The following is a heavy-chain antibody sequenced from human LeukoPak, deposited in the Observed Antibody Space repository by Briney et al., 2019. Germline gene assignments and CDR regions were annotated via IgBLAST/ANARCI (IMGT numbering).Heavy chain of an antibody. CDR3: AKRGV. CDR2: ISGSGSST. D-gene: IGHD1-26*01. V-gene: IGHV3-23*01. CDR1: GFTFSSNG. Sequence: GGTLRLSCVASGFTFSSNGLSWVRQAPGKGLEWVSCISGSGSSTFYADSVKGRFTISRDNSKNTLYLQMNSLRAEDTAVYYCAKRGVWSQGTLVTVSS. J-gene: IGHJ4*02.